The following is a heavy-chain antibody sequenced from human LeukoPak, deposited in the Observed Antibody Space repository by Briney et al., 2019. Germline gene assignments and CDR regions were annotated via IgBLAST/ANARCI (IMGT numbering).Heavy chain of an antibody. CDR1: GFTFTSFY. V-gene: IGHV3-7*04. CDR3: ARDLDY. CDR2: IKPDGTET. J-gene: IGHJ4*02. Sequence: PGGSLRLPCAASGFTFTSFYMSWVRQAPGKGLGWVANIKPDGTETYYVGSVKGRFTISRDNAENSLYLQMNSLRADDTAVYYCARDLDYWGQGTLVTASS.